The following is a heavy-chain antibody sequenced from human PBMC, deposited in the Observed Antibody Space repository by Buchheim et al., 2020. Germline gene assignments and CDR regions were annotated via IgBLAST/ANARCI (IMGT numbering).Heavy chain of an antibody. CDR1: GFTFSSYA. J-gene: IGHJ4*02. CDR3: ARDRLVGATTHFDY. Sequence: VQLADSGGGVVRPGGSLRLSCAASGFTFSSYAMHWVRQAPGKGLEWVAVISYDGSNKYYADSVKGRFTISRANSKNTLYLQMNSLRAEDTAVYYCARDRLVGATTHFDYWGQGTL. CDR2: ISYDGSNK. V-gene: IGHV3-30-3*01. D-gene: IGHD1-26*01.